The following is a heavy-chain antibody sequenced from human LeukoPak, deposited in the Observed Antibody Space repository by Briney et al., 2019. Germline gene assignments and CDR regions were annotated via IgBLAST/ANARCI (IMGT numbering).Heavy chain of an antibody. Sequence: GGSLRLSCAASGFTFSSYVMHWVRQAPGKGLEWVAVISYDGSNKYYADSVKGRFTISRDNSKNTLYLQMNSLRAEDTAVYYCAKAWVRGVVSGMDVWGKGTTVTVSS. V-gene: IGHV3-30*18. CDR2: ISYDGSNK. J-gene: IGHJ6*04. CDR3: AKAWVRGVVSGMDV. CDR1: GFTFSSYV. D-gene: IGHD3-10*01.